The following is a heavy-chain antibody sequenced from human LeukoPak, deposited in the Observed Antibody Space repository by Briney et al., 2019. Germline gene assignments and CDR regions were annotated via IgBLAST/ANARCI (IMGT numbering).Heavy chain of an antibody. Sequence: PSETLSLTCTVSGGSISSSTYYWGWIRQPPGKGREWIGDIYYSGTTYYNPSLKSRITMSVDPSKNQFSLKVSSVTAADTAVYYCARRGGYTYGYDHWGQGTLVTVSS. CDR2: IYYSGTT. CDR3: ARRGGYTYGYDH. V-gene: IGHV4-39*01. CDR1: GGSISSSTYY. J-gene: IGHJ5*02. D-gene: IGHD5-18*01.